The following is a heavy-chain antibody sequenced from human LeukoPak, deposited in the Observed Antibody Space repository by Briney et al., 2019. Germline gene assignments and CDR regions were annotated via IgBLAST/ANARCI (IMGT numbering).Heavy chain of an antibody. J-gene: IGHJ5*02. CDR2: IYYSGSS. Sequence: NPSETLSLTCTVSGGSISSHYWSWIRLPPGKGLEWIGYIYYSGSSNYNPSLKSRVTMSVDTSKNQFSLKLTSVTAADTAVYYCARRLRQNLFDPWGQGTLVTVSS. CDR1: GGSISSHY. CDR3: ARRLRQNLFDP. D-gene: IGHD4-17*01. V-gene: IGHV4-59*08.